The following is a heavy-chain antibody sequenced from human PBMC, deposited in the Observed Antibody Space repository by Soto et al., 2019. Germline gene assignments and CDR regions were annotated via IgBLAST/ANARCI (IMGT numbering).Heavy chain of an antibody. V-gene: IGHV2-70*17. Sequence: GSGPTLVNPTQTLTLTCTFSGFSLSTRGMCVSWIRQPPGKALEWLARIDWDNDKFYSTSLKTRLIISKDTSKNQVVLTMTNMDPVDTATYYCARIIRERDSLFWDYWGQGTLVTVSS. CDR1: GFSLSTRGMC. CDR2: IDWDNDK. D-gene: IGHD3-3*01. J-gene: IGHJ4*02. CDR3: ARIIRERDSLFWDY.